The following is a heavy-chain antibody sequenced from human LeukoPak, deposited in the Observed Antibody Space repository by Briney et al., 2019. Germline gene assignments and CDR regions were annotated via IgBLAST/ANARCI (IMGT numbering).Heavy chain of an antibody. D-gene: IGHD4-17*01. V-gene: IGHV3-15*01. J-gene: IGHJ4*02. CDR1: GFTFSNAW. Sequence: GGSLRLSCAASGFTFSNAWMSWVRQAPGKGLEWVGRIKSKTDGGTTVYAAPVKGRFTISRDDSKNTLYLQMNSLKTEDTAVYYCTTALGDYEGFDYWGQGTLVTVSS. CDR2: IKSKTDGGTT. CDR3: TTALGDYEGFDY.